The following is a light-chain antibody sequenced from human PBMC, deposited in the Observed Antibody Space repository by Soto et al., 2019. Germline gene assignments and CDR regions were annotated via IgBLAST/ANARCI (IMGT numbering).Light chain of an antibody. CDR2: GAS. V-gene: IGKV3-11*01. Sequence: VVTQSPASLSVSPGDRVTISFRAGPISSNLAWHQQRPGQAPRLLIYGASVRATGVPARFSGSGSGTDFTLTISSLEPEDFAVYYCQQRSNWPPTFGPGTKVDIK. J-gene: IGKJ3*01. CDR3: QQRSNWPPT. CDR1: PISSN.